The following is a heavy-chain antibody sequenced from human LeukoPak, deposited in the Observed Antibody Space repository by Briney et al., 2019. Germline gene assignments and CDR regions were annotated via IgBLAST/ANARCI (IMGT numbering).Heavy chain of an antibody. Sequence: PWASVKVSCKASGGTFSSYAISWVRQAPGQGLEWMGRIIHILGIANYAQKFQGRVTITADKSTSSAYMELSSMRSADTVVYYCARLPMGYYGSGKGYYGMDVWGQGTTVTVSS. CDR1: GGTFSSYA. CDR3: ARLPMGYYGSGKGYYGMDV. V-gene: IGHV1-69*04. CDR2: IIHILGIA. J-gene: IGHJ6*02. D-gene: IGHD3-10*01.